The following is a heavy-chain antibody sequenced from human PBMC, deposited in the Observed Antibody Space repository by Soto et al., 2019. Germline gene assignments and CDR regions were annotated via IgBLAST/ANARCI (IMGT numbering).Heavy chain of an antibody. V-gene: IGHV3-21*01. CDR1: GFTFSSYS. J-gene: IGHJ4*02. CDR2: ISSSSSYI. CDR3: SPVLSGSYDVDY. Sequence: GGALRLACSASGFTFSSYSMNWVRQAPGKGLEWVSSISSSSSYIYYADSVKGRFTISRDNAKTSLYLQMNSLRAEDTAVYYFSPVLSGSYDVDYWGQGTLVTV. D-gene: IGHD1-26*01.